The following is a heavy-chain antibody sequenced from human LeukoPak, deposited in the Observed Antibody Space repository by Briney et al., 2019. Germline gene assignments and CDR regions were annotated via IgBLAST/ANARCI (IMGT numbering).Heavy chain of an antibody. D-gene: IGHD2-8*01. CDR2: IYYSGST. Sequence: PSETLSLTCTVSGGSISSYYWSWIRQPPGKGLEWIGYIYYSGSTNYNPSLKSRVTISVDTSKNQFSLKLSSVTAADTAVYYCARDFPLTYWGQGTLVTVSS. CDR3: ARDFPLTY. J-gene: IGHJ4*02. V-gene: IGHV4-59*01. CDR1: GGSISSYY.